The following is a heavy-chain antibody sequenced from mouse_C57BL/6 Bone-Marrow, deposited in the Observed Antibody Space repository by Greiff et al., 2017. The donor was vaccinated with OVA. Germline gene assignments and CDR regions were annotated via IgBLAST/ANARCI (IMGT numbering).Heavy chain of an antibody. D-gene: IGHD2-3*01. CDR2: ISSGSSTI. CDR1: GFTFSDYG. V-gene: IGHV5-17*01. J-gene: IGHJ3*01. CDR3: ARVDGPWFAY. Sequence: EVMLVESGGGLVKPGGSLKLSCAASGFTFSDYGMHWVRQAPEKGLEWVAYISSGSSTIYYADTVKGRFTISRDNAKNTLFLQMTSLRSEDTAMYYCARVDGPWFAYWGQGTLVTVSA.